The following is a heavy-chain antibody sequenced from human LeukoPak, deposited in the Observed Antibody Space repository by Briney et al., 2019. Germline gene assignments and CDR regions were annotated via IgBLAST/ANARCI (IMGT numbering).Heavy chain of an antibody. CDR1: GDSISSYY. J-gene: IGHJ3*02. CDR3: ARGVVVAAPRGFAFDI. V-gene: IGHV4-59*01. D-gene: IGHD2-15*01. CDR2: IYYSGST. Sequence: SETLSLTCTVSGDSISSYYWSWIRPPPGKGLEWIGYIYYSGSTNYSPSLNSRVTISADTSKNQFSLKLSSVTAADTAVYYCARGVVVAAPRGFAFDIWGQGTMVTVSS.